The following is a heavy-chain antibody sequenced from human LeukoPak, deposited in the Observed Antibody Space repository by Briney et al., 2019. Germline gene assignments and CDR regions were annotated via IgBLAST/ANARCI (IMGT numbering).Heavy chain of an antibody. J-gene: IGHJ4*02. CDR2: ISSNGGST. CDR3: ARVGSLTGHDY. D-gene: IGHD3-9*01. Sequence: PGGSLRLSCAASGFTFSSYAMHWVRPAAGKGLEYVSAISSNGGSTYYANSVKGRFTISRDNSKNTLYLQMGSLRAEDMALYYCARVGSLTGHDYWGQGTLVTVSS. V-gene: IGHV3-64*01. CDR1: GFTFSSYA.